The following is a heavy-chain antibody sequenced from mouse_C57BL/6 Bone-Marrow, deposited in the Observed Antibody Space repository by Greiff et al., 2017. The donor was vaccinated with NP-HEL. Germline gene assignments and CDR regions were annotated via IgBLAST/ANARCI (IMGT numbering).Heavy chain of an antibody. CDR2: ISYSGST. CDR3: ARSGNWVPFAY. D-gene: IGHD4-1*01. Sequence: EVQLQQSGPGLVKPSQSLSLTCTVTGYSITSDYAWNWIRQFPGNKLEWMGYISYSGSTSYNPSLKSRISITRDTSKNQFFLQLNSVTTEDTATYYCARSGNWVPFAYWGQGTLVTVSA. CDR1: GYSITSDYA. J-gene: IGHJ3*01. V-gene: IGHV3-2*02.